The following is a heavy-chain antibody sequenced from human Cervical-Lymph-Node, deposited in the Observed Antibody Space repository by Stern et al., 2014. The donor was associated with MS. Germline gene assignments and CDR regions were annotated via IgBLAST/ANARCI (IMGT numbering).Heavy chain of an antibody. CDR2: MNPDREYT. Sequence: QVQLVESGAEVKKHGASVKDSCKTSGYTFTSDDINWVRQASGRGLECSGWMNPDREYTGNAQKFQGRHTITRDTSLSTACMELTTLRSEDTAVYDCTKAGDSWGQGTLVIVSS. CDR3: TKAGDS. V-gene: IGHV1-8*01. J-gene: IGHJ4*02. CDR1: GYTFTSDD.